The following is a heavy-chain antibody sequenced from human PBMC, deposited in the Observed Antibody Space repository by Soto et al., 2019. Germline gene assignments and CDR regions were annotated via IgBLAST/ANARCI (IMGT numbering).Heavy chain of an antibody. J-gene: IGHJ5*02. Sequence: GGSLRLSCAASGFTFSSYGMHWVRQAPGKGLEWVAVISYDGSNKYYADSVKGRFTISRDNSKNTLYLQMNSLRAEDTAVYYCAKGVNVLLWFGTPVWFDPWGQGTLVTVSS. CDR3: AKGVNVLLWFGTPVWFDP. D-gene: IGHD3-10*01. CDR1: GFTFSSYG. V-gene: IGHV3-30*18. CDR2: ISYDGSNK.